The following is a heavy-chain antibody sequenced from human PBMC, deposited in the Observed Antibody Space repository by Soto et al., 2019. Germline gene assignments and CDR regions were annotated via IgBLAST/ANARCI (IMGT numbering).Heavy chain of an antibody. CDR2: INAGNGNT. Sequence: ASVKVSCKAYGYTFTSYAMHWVRQAPGQRLEWMGWINAGNGNTKYSQKFQGRVTITRDTSASTAYMELSSLRSEDTAVYYCARPAHNYYDSSGYDINWFDPWGQGTLVTVS. CDR1: GYTFTSYA. D-gene: IGHD3-22*01. J-gene: IGHJ5*02. CDR3: ARPAHNYYDSSGYDINWFDP. V-gene: IGHV1-3*01.